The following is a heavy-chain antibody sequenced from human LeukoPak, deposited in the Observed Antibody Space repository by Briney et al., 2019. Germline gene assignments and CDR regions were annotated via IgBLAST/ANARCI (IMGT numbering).Heavy chain of an antibody. V-gene: IGHV1-46*01. J-gene: IGHJ4*02. CDR3: ARGPTDMDFDY. CDR1: EYTFTKSDY. CDR2: INPSDGTT. Sequence: GASVKVSCKSSEYTFTKSDYIHWVRQAPGQGLEWMGIINPSDGTTFYAQKFQGRVTLTRDTSTNTVFMELSSLRSDDTAVFYCARGPTDMDFDYLGQGSLVTVSS.